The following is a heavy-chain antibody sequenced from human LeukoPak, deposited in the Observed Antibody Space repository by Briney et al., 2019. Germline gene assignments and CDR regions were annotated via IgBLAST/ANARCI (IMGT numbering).Heavy chain of an antibody. D-gene: IGHD2-21*01. Sequence: GGSLRPSCAASGFTLSSYAMSWVRQAPGKGLEWVSAISDSGNTYHADSVKGRFTISRDSSKNTLFLQMNRLRPEDAAVYYCAKAPVTTCRGAYCYPFDYWGQGTLVTVSS. J-gene: IGHJ4*02. CDR1: GFTLSSYA. CDR2: ISDSGNT. V-gene: IGHV3-23*01. CDR3: AKAPVTTCRGAYCYPFDY.